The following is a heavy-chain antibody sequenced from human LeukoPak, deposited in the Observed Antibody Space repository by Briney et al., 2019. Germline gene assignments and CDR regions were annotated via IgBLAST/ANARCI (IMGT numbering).Heavy chain of an antibody. J-gene: IGHJ4*02. V-gene: IGHV3-30*02. CDR2: IRYDGNIE. CDR3: ARGPVITFGY. D-gene: IGHD3-16*01. CDR1: GFTFSSYG. Sequence: GGSLRLSCGASGFTFSSYGMLWVRQSPGKGLEWVAFIRYDGNIEFYADSMKGRFTISRDNSKNTLYLQMNSLRAEDTAVYYCARGPVITFGYWGQGTLVTVSS.